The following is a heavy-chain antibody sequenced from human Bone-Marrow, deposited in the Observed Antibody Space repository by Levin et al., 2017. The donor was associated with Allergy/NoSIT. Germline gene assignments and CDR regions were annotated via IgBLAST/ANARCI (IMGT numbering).Heavy chain of an antibody. J-gene: IGHJ3*02. CDR3: ARGIIGDVRVTHKEAFDI. CDR2: ISSSGSDM. D-gene: IGHD2-8*02. CDR1: GFTFSIYS. Sequence: PGESLKISCTVSGFTFSIYSINWVRQAPGKGLEWVSSISSSGSDMYYVDSVRGRFTISRDNPKNSLTLQMNSLRAEDTAVYYCARGIIGDVRVTHKEAFDIWGQGTMVSVSS. V-gene: IGHV3-21*01.